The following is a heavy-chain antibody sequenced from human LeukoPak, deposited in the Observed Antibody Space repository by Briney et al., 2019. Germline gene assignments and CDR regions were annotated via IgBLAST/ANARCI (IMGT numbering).Heavy chain of an antibody. CDR3: AKDADEYSSSGGFDP. CDR1: GFTFSSYW. J-gene: IGHJ5*02. V-gene: IGHV3-23*01. D-gene: IGHD6-6*01. Sequence: HSGGSLRLSCAASGFTFSSYWMHWVRQAPGKGLEWVSAISGSGGSTYYADSVKGRFTISRDSSKDTLYLQMNSLRAEDTAVYYCAKDADEYSSSGGFDPWGQGTLVTVSS. CDR2: ISGSGGST.